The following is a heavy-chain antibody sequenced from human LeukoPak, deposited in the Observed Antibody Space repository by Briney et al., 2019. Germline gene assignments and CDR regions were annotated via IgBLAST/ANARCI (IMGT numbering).Heavy chain of an antibody. CDR2: INHSGST. D-gene: IGHD1-26*01. J-gene: IGHJ5*02. CDR1: GGSFSGYY. V-gene: IGHV4-34*01. CDR3: ARVPWEWFDP. Sequence: PSETLSLTCAVYGGSFSGYYWSWIRQPPGKGLEWIGEINHSGSTNYNPSLKSRVTISVDTSKNQFSLKLSSVTAADTAVYYCARVPWEWFDPWGQGTLVTVSS.